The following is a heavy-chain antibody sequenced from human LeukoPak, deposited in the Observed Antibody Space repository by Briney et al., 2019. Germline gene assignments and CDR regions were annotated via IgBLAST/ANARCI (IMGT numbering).Heavy chain of an antibody. CDR3: AKAPALVLRYFDWLLYNGYYFDY. CDR1: GFAFSSYA. J-gene: IGHJ4*02. V-gene: IGHV3-23*01. D-gene: IGHD3-9*01. Sequence: PGGSLRLSCAASGFAFSSYAMSWVRQAPGKGLEWVSAISGSGGSTYYADSVKGRFTISRDNSKNTLYLQMNSLRAEDTAVYYCAKAPALVLRYFDWLLYNGYYFDYWGQGTLVTVSS. CDR2: ISGSGGST.